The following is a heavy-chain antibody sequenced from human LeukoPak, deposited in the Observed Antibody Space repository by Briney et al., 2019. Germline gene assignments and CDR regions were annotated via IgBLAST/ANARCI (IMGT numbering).Heavy chain of an antibody. V-gene: IGHV3-33*06. CDR3: AKDSAYSGGPFAGGFDH. CDR1: GFSFSSYG. CDR2: IWYDGSNK. Sequence: GRSLRLSCAASGFSFSSYGMHWVRQAPGKGLEWVAVIWYDGSNKYYADSVKGRFTISRDNSKNTLYLQMNSLRAEDTAVYYCAKDSAYSGGPFAGGFDHWGQGTLVTVSA. J-gene: IGHJ4*02. D-gene: IGHD5-18*01.